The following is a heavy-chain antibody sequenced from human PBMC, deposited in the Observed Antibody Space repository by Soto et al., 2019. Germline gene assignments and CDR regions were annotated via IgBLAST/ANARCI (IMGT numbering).Heavy chain of an antibody. J-gene: IGHJ4*02. CDR2: IYHSGST. Sequence: SETLSLTCAVSGYSISSGYCWAWIRQPPGKGLEWVGSIYHSGSTSYKSSLKSRVTISVDTSKNQFSLRLRSVTAADTAVYYCARSGYGGHGYFDYWAQGTLVTVSS. V-gene: IGHV4-38-2*01. CDR3: ARSGYGGHGYFDY. D-gene: IGHD5-12*01. CDR1: GYSISSGYC.